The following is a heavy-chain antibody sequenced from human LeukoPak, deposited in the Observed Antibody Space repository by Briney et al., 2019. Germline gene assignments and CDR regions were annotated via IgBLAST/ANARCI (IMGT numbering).Heavy chain of an antibody. CDR1: AFRFSSFA. J-gene: IGHJ3*02. CDR2: IHGNGETT. D-gene: IGHD4-17*01. Sequence: GGSLRLSCAASAFRFSSFAMTWVRQAPGTGLEWVSGIHGNGETTYYADSVKGRFTISRDNSRELLYLQMNSLRVEDTAVYYCAKDPNGDYVGAFDSWGQGTMVTVSS. V-gene: IGHV3-23*01. CDR3: AKDPNGDYVGAFDS.